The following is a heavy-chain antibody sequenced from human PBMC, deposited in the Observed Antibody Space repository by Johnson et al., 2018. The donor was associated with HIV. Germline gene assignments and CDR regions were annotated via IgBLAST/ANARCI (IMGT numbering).Heavy chain of an antibody. CDR3: AKGGVATVLRAFDI. CDR1: GFTFSSYA. J-gene: IGHJ3*02. CDR2: SSWDGGSS. Sequence: VQLVESGGGVVRPGGSLRLSCAASGFTFSSYAMSWVRQAPGKGLERVSRSSWDGGSSYYAASVQVRFTISRDNRKNSLYLQMNSLSAEDTALYYCAKGGVATVLRAFDIWGQGTMVTVSS. V-gene: IGHV3-43D*03. D-gene: IGHD5-12*01.